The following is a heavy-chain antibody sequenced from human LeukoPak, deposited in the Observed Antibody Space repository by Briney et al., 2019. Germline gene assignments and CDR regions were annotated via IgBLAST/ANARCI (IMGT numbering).Heavy chain of an antibody. J-gene: IGHJ4*02. CDR2: ISAGSGTI. V-gene: IGHV3-48*01. D-gene: IGHD1-26*01. CDR3: ARRKDSGSQSHDY. Sequence: PGGALRLSCAVSEFTFSIYGMNWLRQAPGKGLEWVSYISAGSGTISYADSVKGRFTISRDNAQNSLYLQMNSLRAEDTAVYYCARRKDSGSQSHDYWGQGTLVTVSS. CDR1: EFTFSIYG.